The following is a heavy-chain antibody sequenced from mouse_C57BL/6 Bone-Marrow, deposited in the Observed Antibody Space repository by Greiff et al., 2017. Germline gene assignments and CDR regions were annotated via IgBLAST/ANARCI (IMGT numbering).Heavy chain of an antibody. J-gene: IGHJ2*01. Sequence: EVQLQQSGAELVRPGASVQLSCTASGFNIKDDYMHWVKPRPEQGLEWIGWIDPENGDTEYASKFQGKATITADTSSNTAYLQLSSLTSEDTAVYYCTTVVHYGGQGTTLTVAS. V-gene: IGHV14-4*01. CDR1: GFNIKDDY. CDR3: TTVVHY. D-gene: IGHD1-1*01. CDR2: IDPENGDT.